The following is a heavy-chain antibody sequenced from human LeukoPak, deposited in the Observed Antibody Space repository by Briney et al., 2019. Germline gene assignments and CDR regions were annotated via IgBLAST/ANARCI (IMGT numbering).Heavy chain of an antibody. CDR2: ICGSGDST. CDR3: AKGRSGVVVAALNY. Sequence: PGASLRLSCAASGFTFSSYAMSWVRQAPGKGLEWVSTICGSGDSTYYADSVKGRFTISRDNSKNTLYLQMNSRRADDTAVYYCAKGRSGVVVAALNYWGQGTPVTVSS. V-gene: IGHV3-23*01. CDR1: GFTFSSYA. J-gene: IGHJ4*02. D-gene: IGHD2-15*01.